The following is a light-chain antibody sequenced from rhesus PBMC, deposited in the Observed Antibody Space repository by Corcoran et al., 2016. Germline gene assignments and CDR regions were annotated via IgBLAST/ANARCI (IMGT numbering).Light chain of an antibody. CDR2: KAS. V-gene: IGKV1-22*01. J-gene: IGKJ1*01. Sequence: DIQMTQSPSSLSASVGDTVTITCRASQSISSWLDWYQQKPGKAPKLLFYKASSLQRGVPSRFSGSGSGTDFTLTISSLQPEDFATYYCLQYSSSPWTFGQGTKVEIK. CDR1: QSISSW. CDR3: LQYSSSPWT.